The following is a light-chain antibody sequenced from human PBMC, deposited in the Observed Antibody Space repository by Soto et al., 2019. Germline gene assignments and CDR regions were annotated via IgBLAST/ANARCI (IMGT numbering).Light chain of an antibody. CDR1: HSVSSSY. CDR2: GES. J-gene: IGKJ2*01. Sequence: EIVLTQSPGTLSLSPGERATLSCRASHSVSSSYLAWYQQKPGQATRLLIYGESSRATGNPDRFSGRGPGTDLTLTISRLKPEDFAVYYCQQYGSSPPYTFGQGTKLEIK. CDR3: QQYGSSPPYT. V-gene: IGKV3-20*01.